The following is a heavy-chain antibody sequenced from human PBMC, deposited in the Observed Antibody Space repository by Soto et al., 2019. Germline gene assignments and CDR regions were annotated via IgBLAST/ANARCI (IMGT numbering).Heavy chain of an antibody. CDR1: GGSISSYY. J-gene: IGHJ6*02. V-gene: IGHV4-59*01. CDR2: IYYSGST. D-gene: IGHD5-18*01. CDR3: ARGRIGYSYGYGEDYYGMDV. Sequence: SETLSLTCTVSGGSISSYYWSWIRQPPGKGLEWIGYIYYSGSTNYNPSLKSRVTISVDTSKNQFSLKLSSVTAADTAVYYCARGRIGYSYGYGEDYYGMDVWGQGTTVTVS.